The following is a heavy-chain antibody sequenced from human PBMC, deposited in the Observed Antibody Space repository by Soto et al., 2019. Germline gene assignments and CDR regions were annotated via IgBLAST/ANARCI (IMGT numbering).Heavy chain of an antibody. J-gene: IGHJ2*01. CDR2: IFWDDDR. V-gene: IGHV2-5*02. Sequence: QITVKESGPTLVKPTQTLTLTCTFSGFSLSTSGVSVGWIRQPPGKALEWLTLIFWDDDRRYSPSLKNRLTITKDTSKNQVVLTMTNMDPVDTATYYCAHRRDAGNTYGEKWYFDLWGRGTLVTVSS. D-gene: IGHD5-18*01. CDR1: GFSLSTSGVS. CDR3: AHRRDAGNTYGEKWYFDL.